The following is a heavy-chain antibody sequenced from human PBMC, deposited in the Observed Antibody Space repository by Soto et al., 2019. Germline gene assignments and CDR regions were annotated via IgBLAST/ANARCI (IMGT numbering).Heavy chain of an antibody. CDR2: INPSGGST. Sequence: ASVKVSCKASGYTFTSYAMHWVRQAPGQRLEWMGWINPSGGSTSYAQKFQGRVTMTRDTSTSTVYMELSSLRSEDTAVYYCARTYSSSGFDYWGQGTLVTSPQ. CDR3: ARTYSSSGFDY. CDR1: GYTFTSYA. J-gene: IGHJ4*02. D-gene: IGHD6-6*01. V-gene: IGHV1-46*01.